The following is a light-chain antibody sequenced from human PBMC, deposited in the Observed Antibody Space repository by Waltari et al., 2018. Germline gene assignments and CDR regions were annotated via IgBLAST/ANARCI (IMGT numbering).Light chain of an antibody. CDR1: KLEDRY. V-gene: IGLV3-1*01. CDR3: QAWDRDTYVV. J-gene: IGLJ2*01. CDR2: QDS. Sequence: SYELTQSPSVSVSPGQTASISCAGDKLEDRYVCWYHQKPGQSPVSVLHQDSKRASGIPERFPGFKSGNTAPLTISETQAMDEAYYYCQAWDRDTYVVFGGGTKLTVL.